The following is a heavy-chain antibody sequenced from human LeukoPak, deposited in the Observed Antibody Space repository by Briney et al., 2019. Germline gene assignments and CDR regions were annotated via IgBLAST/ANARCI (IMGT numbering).Heavy chain of an antibody. CDR3: ARQDTVVVPAATYYYGMDV. V-gene: IGHV4-59*01. J-gene: IGHJ6*02. Sequence: SETLSLTCTVSGGSISSYYWSWIRQPPGKGLEWIGHIYYSGSTNYNPSLKSRVTISVDTSKNQFSLKLSSVTAADTAVYYCARQDTVVVPAATYYYGMDVWGQGTTVTASS. CDR2: IYYSGST. CDR1: GGSISSYY. D-gene: IGHD2-2*01.